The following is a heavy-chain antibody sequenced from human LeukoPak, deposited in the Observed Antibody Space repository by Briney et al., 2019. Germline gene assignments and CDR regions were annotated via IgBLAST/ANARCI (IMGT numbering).Heavy chain of an antibody. J-gene: IGHJ4*02. V-gene: IGHV3-9*01. Sequence: PGGSLRLSCAASGFTFDDYAMHWVRQAPGKGLSGVSGISWNSGSVGYADSVKGRFTISRDNAKNSLYLQMNSLRAEDTALYYCAKDVSSGWYWDYFDYWGQGTLVTVSS. CDR3: AKDVSSGWYWDYFDY. CDR2: ISWNSGSV. D-gene: IGHD6-19*01. CDR1: GFTFDDYA.